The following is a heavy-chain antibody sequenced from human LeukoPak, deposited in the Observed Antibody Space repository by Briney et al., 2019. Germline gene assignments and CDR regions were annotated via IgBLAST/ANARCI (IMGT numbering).Heavy chain of an antibody. Sequence: GASVKVSCKASGYTFTSYGISWVRQAPGQGLEWIGWISAYNGNTNYAQKLQGRVTMTTDTSTSTAYMELRSLRSDDTAVYYCARDLASYQLRPFYGMDVWGQGTTVTVSS. J-gene: IGHJ6*02. CDR1: GYTFTSYG. V-gene: IGHV1-18*01. CDR3: ARDLASYQLRPFYGMDV. CDR2: ISAYNGNT. D-gene: IGHD2-2*01.